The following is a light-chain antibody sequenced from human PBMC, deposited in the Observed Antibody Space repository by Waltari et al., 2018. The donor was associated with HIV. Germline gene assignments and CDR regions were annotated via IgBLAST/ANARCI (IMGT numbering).Light chain of an antibody. CDR3: QQYDDLPRT. CDR1: QDISNY. J-gene: IGKJ2*02. V-gene: IGKV1-33*01. Sequence: DIQMTQSPSSLSASVGDRVTISCQASQDISNYLNWYRQKPGKAPKLLIYDASNLEKGVPSRFSGSGSGTDFTFTISSLQPEDIATYFCQQYDDLPRTFGQGTKLEIK. CDR2: DAS.